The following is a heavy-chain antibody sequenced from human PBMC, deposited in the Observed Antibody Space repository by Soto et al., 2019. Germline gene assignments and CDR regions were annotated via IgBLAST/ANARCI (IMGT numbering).Heavy chain of an antibody. Sequence: PAQNLSLPCGISGDSVSANSAAWNWIRQSPSRGLEWLGRTYYRSNWRHDYAVSVKSRITVNPDTPKNHFSLQLNSVTPDDTAVYYCARGVAGRATDLWDQGPLGTVST. CDR1: GDSVSANSAA. CDR3: ARGVAGRATDL. D-gene: IGHD1-26*01. V-gene: IGHV6-1*01. J-gene: IGHJ5*02. CDR2: TYYRSNWRH.